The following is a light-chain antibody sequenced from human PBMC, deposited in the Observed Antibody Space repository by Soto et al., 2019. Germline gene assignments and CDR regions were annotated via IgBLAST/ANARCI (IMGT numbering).Light chain of an antibody. J-gene: IGKJ1*01. CDR3: QQYSAFSPT. V-gene: IGKV1-5*01. CDR2: DAS. Sequence: DIQMTQSPSILSASVADRVTITCRASQSISNWLAWYQQKPGKAPKVLIYDASSLESGVPSRFSGSGSGTEFTLTISSLQPDDFATYYCQQYSAFSPTFGQGTKVEV. CDR1: QSISNW.